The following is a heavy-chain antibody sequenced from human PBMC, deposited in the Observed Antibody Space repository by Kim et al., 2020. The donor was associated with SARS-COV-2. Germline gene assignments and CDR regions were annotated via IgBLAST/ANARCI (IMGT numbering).Heavy chain of an antibody. CDR2: INHSGST. CDR1: GGSFSGYY. Sequence: SETLSLTCAVYGGSFSGYYWSWIRQPPGKGLEWIGEINHSGSTNYNPSLKSRVTISVYTSKNQFSLKLSSVTAADTAVYYCARGLWSSWYIDYWGQGTLVTVSS. V-gene: IGHV4-34*01. D-gene: IGHD6-13*01. J-gene: IGHJ4*02. CDR3: ARGLWSSWYIDY.